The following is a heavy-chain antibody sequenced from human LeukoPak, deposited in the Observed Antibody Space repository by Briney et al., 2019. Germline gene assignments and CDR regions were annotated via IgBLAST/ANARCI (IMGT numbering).Heavy chain of an antibody. CDR3: AREASFGELGSAWFDP. Sequence: GGSLRLSCAASGFTFSSYAMSWVRQAPGKGLEWVSAISGSGGSTYYADSVKGRFTISRDNSKNTPYLQMNSLRAEDTAVYYCAREASFGELGSAWFDPWGQGTLVTVSS. V-gene: IGHV3-23*01. CDR2: ISGSGGST. J-gene: IGHJ5*02. CDR1: GFTFSSYA. D-gene: IGHD3-10*01.